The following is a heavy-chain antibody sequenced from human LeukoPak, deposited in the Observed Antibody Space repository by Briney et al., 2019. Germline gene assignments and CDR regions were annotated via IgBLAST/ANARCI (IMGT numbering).Heavy chain of an antibody. CDR2: IYYSGST. J-gene: IGHJ5*02. Sequence: SETLSLTCTVSGGSISSHYWSWIRQPPGKGLEWIGYIYYSGSTNYNPSLKSRVTISVDTSKNQFSLKLSSVTAADTAVYYCARAGGTRYSRSKLFDPWGQGTLVTVSS. CDR1: GGSISSHY. D-gene: IGHD3-9*01. V-gene: IGHV4-59*11. CDR3: ARAGGTRYSRSKLFDP.